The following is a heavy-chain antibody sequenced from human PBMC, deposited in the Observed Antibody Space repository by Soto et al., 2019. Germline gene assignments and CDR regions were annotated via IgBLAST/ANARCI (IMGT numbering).Heavy chain of an antibody. Sequence: QVQLVQSGAEVKKPGSSVKVSCKASGGTFSTYSISWVRQAPGQGLEWMGGSPPIFGTSKYAQNFQGRVTITADESTSTAHMELSSLRSDDTAVYYCARGGRYPNSSYYYGMDVWCQGTTVTVSS. V-gene: IGHV1-69*01. D-gene: IGHD1-20*01. J-gene: IGHJ6*02. CDR2: SPPIFGTS. CDR1: GGTFSTYS. CDR3: ARGGRYPNSSYYYGMDV.